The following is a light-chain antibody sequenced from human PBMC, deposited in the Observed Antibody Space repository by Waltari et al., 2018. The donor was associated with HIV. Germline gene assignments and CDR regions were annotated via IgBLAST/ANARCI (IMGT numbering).Light chain of an antibody. CDR2: GST. V-gene: IGLV1-40*01. CDR1: GPNIGAGYD. CDR3: QSYDSSLSSVL. J-gene: IGLJ3*02. Sequence: QSVMTQPPPVSGAPGQRVTISCTGGGPNIGAGYDVHWYQNLPASAPTLLIFGSTNRPFGVPDRFSGSKSDTSASLAITALQAEDEADYYCQSYDSSLSSVLFGGGTKLTVL.